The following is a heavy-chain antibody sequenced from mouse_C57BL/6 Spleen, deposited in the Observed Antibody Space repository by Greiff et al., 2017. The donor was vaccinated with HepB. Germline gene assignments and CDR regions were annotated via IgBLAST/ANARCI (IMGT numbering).Heavy chain of an antibody. D-gene: IGHD1-1*01. CDR3: ARAPSHDDGSSYGAMDY. V-gene: IGHV3-6*01. CDR2: ISYDGSN. CDR1: GYSITSGYY. Sequence: EVQLQQSGPGLVKPSQSLSLTCSVTGYSITSGYYWNWIRQFPGNKLEWMGYISYDGSNNYNPSLKNRISITRDTSKNQFFLKLNSVTTEDTATYYCARAPSHDDGSSYGAMDYWGQGTSVTVSS. J-gene: IGHJ4*01.